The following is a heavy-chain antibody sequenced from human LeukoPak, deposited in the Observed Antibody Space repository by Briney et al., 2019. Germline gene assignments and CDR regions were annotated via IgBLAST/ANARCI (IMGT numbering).Heavy chain of an antibody. D-gene: IGHD3-3*01. CDR3: ANLRFLEWLLSL. Sequence: GGSLRLSCAASGFTFSSYAMSWVRQAPGKGLGWVSAISGSGGSTYYAESVKGRFTISRDNSKNTLYLQMNSLRAEDTAVYYCANLRFLEWLLSLWGQGTLVTVSS. V-gene: IGHV3-23*01. CDR2: ISGSGGST. J-gene: IGHJ4*02. CDR1: GFTFSSYA.